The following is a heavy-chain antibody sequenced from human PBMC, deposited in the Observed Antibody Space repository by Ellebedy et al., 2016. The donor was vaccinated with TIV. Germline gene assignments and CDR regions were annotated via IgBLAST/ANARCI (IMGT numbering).Heavy chain of an antibody. V-gene: IGHV1-8*01. D-gene: IGHD1-7*01. CDR2: MNPNSGNT. Sequence: AASVKVSCKASGYTFTSYDINWARQAAGQGLEWMGWMNPNSGNTGYEQKFQGRVTMTRNTSISTAYMELSSLRSEDTAVYYCARGNYVVHQWGQGTLVTVSS. CDR1: GYTFTSYD. J-gene: IGHJ4*02. CDR3: ARGNYVVHQ.